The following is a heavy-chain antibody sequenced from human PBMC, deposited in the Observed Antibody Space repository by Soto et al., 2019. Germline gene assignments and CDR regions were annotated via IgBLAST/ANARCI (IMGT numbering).Heavy chain of an antibody. Sequence: PGGSLRLSCTASGFTFRTYGMNWARRAPGKGLEWVAVIWYDGSKKYYADSVRGRFSISRDNSKNTLDLQMNSLRVEDSAVYYCGRPIRTPTRAFGLAVWGKGTTATVAS. D-gene: IGHD1-1*01. CDR3: GRPIRTPTRAFGLAV. J-gene: IGHJ6*04. CDR1: GFTFRTYG. CDR2: IWYDGSKK. V-gene: IGHV3-33*01.